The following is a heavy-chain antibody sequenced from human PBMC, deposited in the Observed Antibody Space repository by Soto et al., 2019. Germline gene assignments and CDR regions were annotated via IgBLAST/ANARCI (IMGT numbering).Heavy chain of an antibody. V-gene: IGHV1-3*05. J-gene: IGHJ4*02. CDR1: GYTFTSYA. CDR3: ARASGWYVSDY. Sequence: QVQLVQSGAEEKKPGASVKVSCKASGYTFTSYAMHWVRQSPGQRLDGMGWINDGNGNTKYSQKFQGRVTITRDTSASTAYMELSSLRSEDTAVYYCARASGWYVSDYWGQGTLVTVSS. CDR2: INDGNGNT. D-gene: IGHD6-19*01.